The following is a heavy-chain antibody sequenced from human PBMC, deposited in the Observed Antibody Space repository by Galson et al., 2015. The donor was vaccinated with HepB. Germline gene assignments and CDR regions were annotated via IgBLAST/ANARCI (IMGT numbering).Heavy chain of an antibody. Sequence: SLRLSCAASGFTFRTYAMHWVRQAPGKGLEWVTIISYDGSVKYYADSVKGRFTISRDNSKNTLYLQMNSLRADDTAIYYCARDWGIAVAGTWWFDPWGQGTLVTVSS. D-gene: IGHD6-19*01. V-gene: IGHV3-30*04. CDR3: ARDWGIAVAGTWWFDP. CDR2: ISYDGSVK. J-gene: IGHJ5*02. CDR1: GFTFRTYA.